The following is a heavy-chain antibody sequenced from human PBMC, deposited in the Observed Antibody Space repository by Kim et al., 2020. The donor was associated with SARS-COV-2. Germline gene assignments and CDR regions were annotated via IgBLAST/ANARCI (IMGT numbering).Heavy chain of an antibody. CDR3: ARDEVAGYFDY. J-gene: IGHJ4*02. CDR2: I. Sequence: IYYADSVKGRFTISRDNAKNSLYLQMNSLRAEDTAVYYCARDEVAGYFDYWGQGTLVTVSS. D-gene: IGHD6-19*01. V-gene: IGHV3-11*04.